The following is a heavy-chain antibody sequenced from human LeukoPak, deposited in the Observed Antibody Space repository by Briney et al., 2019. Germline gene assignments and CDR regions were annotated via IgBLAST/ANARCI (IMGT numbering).Heavy chain of an antibody. CDR3: ARPLVYSSIWYGGY. V-gene: IGHV4-30-2*01. D-gene: IGHD6-13*01. J-gene: IGHJ4*02. CDR1: GGSISSGGYY. CDR2: IYHSGST. Sequence: SETLSLTCTVSGGSISSGGYYWSWIRQPPGKGLEWIGYIYHSGSTYYNPSLKSRVTISVDRSKNQFSLKLSSVTAADTAVYYCARPLVYSSIWYGGYWGQGTLVTVSS.